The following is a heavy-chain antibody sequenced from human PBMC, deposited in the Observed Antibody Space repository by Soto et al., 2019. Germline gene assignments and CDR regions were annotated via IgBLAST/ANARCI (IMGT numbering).Heavy chain of an antibody. CDR3: ARHHCSSTSCYRGQDYYYYYGMDV. Sequence: GESLKISCKGSGYSLTSYWIGWVRQMPGKGLEWMGIIYPGDSDTRYSPSFQGQVTISADKSISTAYLQWSSLKASDTAMYYCARHHCSSTSCYRGQDYYYYYGMDVWGQGTTVTVSS. V-gene: IGHV5-51*01. CDR2: IYPGDSDT. D-gene: IGHD2-2*02. CDR1: GYSLTSYW. J-gene: IGHJ6*02.